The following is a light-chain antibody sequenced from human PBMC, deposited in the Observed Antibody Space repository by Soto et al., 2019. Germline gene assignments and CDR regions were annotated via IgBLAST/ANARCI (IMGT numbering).Light chain of an antibody. Sequence: QSALTQPPSASGSPGQSVAISCTGTSSDVGGYNYVSWYQQHPGKAPKLMIYEVNKRPSGVPDRFSGSKSGNTASLTVSGLQAVYEADYYCSSYAGSSNVFGTGTRFTGL. CDR1: SSDVGGYNY. CDR2: EVN. CDR3: SSYAGSSNV. V-gene: IGLV2-8*01. J-gene: IGLJ1*01.